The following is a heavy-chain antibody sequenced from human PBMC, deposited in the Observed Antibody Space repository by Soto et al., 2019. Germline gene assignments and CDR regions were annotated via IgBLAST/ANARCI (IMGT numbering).Heavy chain of an antibody. V-gene: IGHV3-74*01. J-gene: IGHJ4*02. CDR2: INTDGSST. Sequence: GGSLRLSCAASGFTFSRFWMHWVRQAPGKGLVWVSRINTDGSSTTYADSVKGRFTISRDNAKNTLYLQMDSLRAEDTGVYYCTRDPGAYSSTWSFYFDSWGQGTLVTLSS. D-gene: IGHD6-13*01. CDR1: GFTFSRFW. CDR3: TRDPGAYSSTWSFYFDS.